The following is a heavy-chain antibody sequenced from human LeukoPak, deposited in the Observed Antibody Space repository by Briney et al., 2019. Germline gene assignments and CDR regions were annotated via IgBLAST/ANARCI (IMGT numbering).Heavy chain of an antibody. CDR2: ISAYNGNT. V-gene: IGHV1-18*04. D-gene: IGHD6-13*01. CDR3: ARGRFGSTSSWYVY. Sequence: GASVKVSCKASGYTFTSYGISWVRQAPGQGLEWMGWISAYNGNTNYAQKLQCRVTMTTDTSTSTAYMELRSLRSDDTAVYYCARGRFGSTSSWYVYWGQGTLVTVSS. CDR1: GYTFTSYG. J-gene: IGHJ4*02.